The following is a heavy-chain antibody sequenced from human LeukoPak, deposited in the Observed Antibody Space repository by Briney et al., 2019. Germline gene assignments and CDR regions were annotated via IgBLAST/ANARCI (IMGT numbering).Heavy chain of an antibody. Sequence: SVKVSCKASGGTFSSYAISWVRQAPGQGLEWMGGIIPIFGTANYAQKFQGRVTITADKSTCTAYMELSSLRSEDTAVYYCARAFGWLLQDYYYYGMDVWGKGTTVTVSS. J-gene: IGHJ6*04. V-gene: IGHV1-69*06. CDR3: ARAFGWLLQDYYYYGMDV. CDR2: IIPIFGTA. D-gene: IGHD3-22*01. CDR1: GGTFSSYA.